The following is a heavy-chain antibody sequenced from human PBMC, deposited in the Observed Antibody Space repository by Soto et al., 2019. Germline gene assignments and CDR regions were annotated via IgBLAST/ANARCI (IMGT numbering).Heavy chain of an antibody. V-gene: IGHV1-69*01. CDR2: IIPMFATT. CDR3: ARGRGIGFSSTWNIYWYYNMDV. CDR1: GGTFSDYA. Sequence: QVQLVQSGAEVRKSGSSVKDSCKAAGGTFSDYALSWVRQAPGQGLEWMGGIIPMFATTNYAQKFQGRVTITADDSATTAHMELSSLKSEDTAVYYCARGRGIGFSSTWNIYWYYNMDVWGQGTSVTVSS. J-gene: IGHJ6*02. D-gene: IGHD6-13*01.